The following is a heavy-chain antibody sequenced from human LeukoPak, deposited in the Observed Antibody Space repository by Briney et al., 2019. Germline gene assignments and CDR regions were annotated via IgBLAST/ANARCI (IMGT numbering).Heavy chain of an antibody. J-gene: IGHJ4*02. Sequence: GWSLRLSCAASGFTFSSYAMSWVRQAPGKGLEGVSAISGSGGSTYYADSVKGRFTISRDNSKNTLYLQMNSLRAEDTAVYYCAKAHSSSWYVHFDYWGQGTLVTVSS. CDR3: AKAHSSSWYVHFDY. V-gene: IGHV3-23*01. CDR1: GFTFSSYA. CDR2: ISGSGGST. D-gene: IGHD6-13*01.